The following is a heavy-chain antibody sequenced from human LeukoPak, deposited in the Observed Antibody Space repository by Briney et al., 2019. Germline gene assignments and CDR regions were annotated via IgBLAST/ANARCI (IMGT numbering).Heavy chain of an antibody. CDR1: GGSITSSSYC. Sequence: SETLSLTCTVSGGSITSSSYCWAWIRQPPGKGLEWIGTIYYSGSTYNNPSLESRVTISVDTSKNQFSLKLSSVTAADTAVYYCARTPITRSGYYGSEDYNGVDVWGQGTMVSVSS. D-gene: IGHD3-10*01. CDR3: ARTPITRSGYYGSEDYNGVDV. CDR2: IYYSGST. V-gene: IGHV4-39*07. J-gene: IGHJ6*02.